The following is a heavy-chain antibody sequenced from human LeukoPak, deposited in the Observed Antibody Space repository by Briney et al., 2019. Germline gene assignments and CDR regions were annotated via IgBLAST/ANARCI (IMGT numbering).Heavy chain of an antibody. V-gene: IGHV4-59*01. J-gene: IGHJ4*02. D-gene: IGHD5-12*01. CDR2: FYYRGST. CDR3: ASMSACDYLFNY. CDR1: GGSISSYY. Sequence: SETLSLTCTVSGGSISSYYWSWIRQPPGKGLEWIGYFYYRGSTNYNPSLKSRVSISVDTSKNQLSLKLSSVTAADTAVYYCASMSACDYLFNYWGQGTLVTVSS.